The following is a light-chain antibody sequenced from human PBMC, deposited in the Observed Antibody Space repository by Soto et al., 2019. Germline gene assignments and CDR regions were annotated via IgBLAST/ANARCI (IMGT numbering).Light chain of an antibody. CDR3: HQYDSWT. V-gene: IGKV3-20*01. CDR2: GAS. CDR1: QNIDSRF. J-gene: IGKJ1*01. Sequence: EVVLTQSPCTLALSPGERAALSCRASQNIDSRFLAWYQQKPGQAPRLLIYGASSRATGIPDRFSGSGSGTDFTLTISRLEPEDFAVYYCHQYDSWTFGQGTKVDIK.